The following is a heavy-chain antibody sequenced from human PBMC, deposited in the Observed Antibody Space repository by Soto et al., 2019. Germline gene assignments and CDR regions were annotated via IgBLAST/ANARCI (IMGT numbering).Heavy chain of an antibody. J-gene: IGHJ6*02. Sequence: GASVRVSCKASGFTFTIYGITWVRQAPGQGLEWMGWINPYNGNTNYAQKFQGRVTMTTDTSTSTGYMELRSLRSDDTAVYYCARDKDRLQLGGNYYYILDVWGQGTTVTVSS. CDR2: INPYNGNT. D-gene: IGHD5-12*01. CDR3: ARDKDRLQLGGNYYYILDV. CDR1: GFTFTIYG. V-gene: IGHV1-18*01.